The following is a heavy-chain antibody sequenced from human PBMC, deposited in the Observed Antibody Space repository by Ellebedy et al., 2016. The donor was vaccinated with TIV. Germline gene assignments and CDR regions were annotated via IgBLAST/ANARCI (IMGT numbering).Heavy chain of an antibody. J-gene: IGHJ4*02. D-gene: IGHD6-19*01. Sequence: GESLKISCATSGFTFSTSAMNWVRQAPEKGLEWLSTLGGVSASTYYADSVKGRFTISRDTSKNTLYLQMNRLRAEDTAMYYCTRETNPPPGAVAGTGFDCWGQGTLVIVSS. V-gene: IGHV3-23*01. CDR1: GFTFSTSA. CDR3: TRETNPPPGAVAGTGFDC. CDR2: LGGVSAST.